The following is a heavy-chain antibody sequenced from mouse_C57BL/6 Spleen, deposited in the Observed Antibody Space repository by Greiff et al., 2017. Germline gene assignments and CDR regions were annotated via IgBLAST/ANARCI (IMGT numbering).Heavy chain of an antibody. D-gene: IGHD2-3*01. V-gene: IGHV1-64*01. CDR2: IHPNSGST. J-gene: IGHJ2*01. Sequence: QVQLQQPGAELVKPGASVKLSCTASGYTFTSYWMHWVKQRPGQGLEWIGMIHPNSGSTNSNEKFKSKATLTVDKSSSTAYMQLSSLTSEDSAVYYCARVEEDDGYYAYWGQGTTLTVSS. CDR3: ARVEEDDGYYAY. CDR1: GYTFTSYW.